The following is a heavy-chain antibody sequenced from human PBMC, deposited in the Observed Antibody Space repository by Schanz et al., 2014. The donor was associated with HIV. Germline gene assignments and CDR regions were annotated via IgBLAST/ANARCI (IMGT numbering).Heavy chain of an antibody. CDR1: GSPLSGYS. CDR2: IKPDGSET. Sequence: VQLVESGGRLVKPGESLTLSCITSGSPLSGYSMNWVRQAPGSGLEWVANIKPDGSETYYVGSVKGRFTISRDNAKNTLYLQMNSLRDEDTAVYYCARRSSDGGYYDNWGQGTLVTVSS. J-gene: IGHJ4*02. D-gene: IGHD2-15*01. V-gene: IGHV3-7*01. CDR3: ARRSSDGGYYDN.